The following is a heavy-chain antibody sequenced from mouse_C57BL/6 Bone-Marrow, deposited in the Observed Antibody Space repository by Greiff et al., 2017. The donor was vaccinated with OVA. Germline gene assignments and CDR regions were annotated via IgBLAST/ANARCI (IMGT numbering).Heavy chain of an antibody. CDR3: ARDDHGSSS. J-gene: IGHJ2*01. V-gene: IGHV3-6*01. CDR2: ISYDGSN. CDR1: GYSITSGYY. Sequence: EVQLQQSGPGLVKPSQSLSLTCSVTGYSITSGYYWNWIRQFPGNKLEWMGYISYDGSNNYNPSLKNRISITRDTSKNQFFLKLNSVTTEDTATYYCARDDHGSSSWGQGTTLTVSS. D-gene: IGHD1-1*01.